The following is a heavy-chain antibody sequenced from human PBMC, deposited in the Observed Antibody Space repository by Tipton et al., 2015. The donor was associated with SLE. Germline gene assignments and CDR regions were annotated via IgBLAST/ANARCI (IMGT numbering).Heavy chain of an antibody. D-gene: IGHD2-8*01. V-gene: IGHV3-48*03. CDR1: GFTFSSYE. J-gene: IGHJ4*02. CDR2: ISSSGSTI. Sequence: GSLRLSCAASGFTFSSYEMNWVRQAPGKGLEWVSYISSSGSTIYYADSVKGRFTISRDNAKNSLYLQMNSLRAEDTAVYYCARGAEIVLMVYASLDYWGQGTLVTVSS. CDR3: ARGAEIVLMVYASLDY.